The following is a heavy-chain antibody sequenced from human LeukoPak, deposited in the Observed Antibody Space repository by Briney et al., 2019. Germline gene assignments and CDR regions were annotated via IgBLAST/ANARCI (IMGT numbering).Heavy chain of an antibody. CDR1: GGSFSGYY. D-gene: IGHD6-13*01. CDR2: INHSGRT. CDR3: ARGGIAAAGVAYYYYYGMDV. Sequence: TSETLSLTCAVYGGSFSGYYWSWIRQPPGKGLEWIGEINHSGRTNYNPPLKSRVTISVDTSKNQFSLKLSSVTAADTAVYYCARGGIAAAGVAYYYYYGMDVWGQGTTVTVSS. J-gene: IGHJ6*02. V-gene: IGHV4-34*01.